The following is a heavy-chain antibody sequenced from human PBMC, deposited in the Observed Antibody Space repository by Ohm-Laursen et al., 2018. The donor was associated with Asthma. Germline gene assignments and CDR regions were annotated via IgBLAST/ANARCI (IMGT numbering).Heavy chain of an antibody. CDR1: GGSISSYY. D-gene: IGHD2-8*01. CDR3: ASDCTNGVCRVGY. CDR2: INHSGST. V-gene: IGHV4-34*01. J-gene: IGHJ4*02. Sequence: GTLSLTCTVSGGSISSYYWSWIRQPPGKGLEWIGEINHSGSTNYNPSLKSRVTISVDTSKNQFSLKLSSVTAADTAVYYCASDCTNGVCRVGYWGQGTLVTVSS.